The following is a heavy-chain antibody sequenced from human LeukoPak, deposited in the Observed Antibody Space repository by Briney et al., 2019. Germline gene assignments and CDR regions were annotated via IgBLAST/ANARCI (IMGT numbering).Heavy chain of an antibody. CDR1: GSTLSDYS. V-gene: IGHV3-21*01. J-gene: IGHJ4*02. D-gene: IGHD4-23*01. CDR3: ARVYGGTGAAFDY. Sequence: GGSLRLSCVASGSTLSDYSMTWVRQAPGKGLEWVSSISRSGKYRHDADSGKGRFTISRDNAKSSLYLDMTNLRAEDTAVYYCARVYGGTGAAFDYWGQGTLLTVSS. CDR2: ISRSGKYR.